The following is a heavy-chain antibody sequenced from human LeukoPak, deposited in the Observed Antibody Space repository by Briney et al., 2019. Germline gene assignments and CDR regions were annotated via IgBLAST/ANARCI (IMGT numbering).Heavy chain of an antibody. D-gene: IGHD3-10*01. J-gene: IGHJ4*02. Sequence: GGSLRLSCAASGFIFSSYWMSWVRQAPGKGLEWVANIKQDGSEKYYVDSVKGRFTISRDNAKNSLYVQMNSLRAEDTAVYYCARDRSPGNFDYWGQGTLVTVSS. CDR3: ARDRSPGNFDY. CDR1: GFIFSSYW. V-gene: IGHV3-7*01. CDR2: IKQDGSEK.